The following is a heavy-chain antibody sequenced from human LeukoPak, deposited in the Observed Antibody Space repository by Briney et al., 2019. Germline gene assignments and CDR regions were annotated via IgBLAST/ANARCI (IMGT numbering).Heavy chain of an antibody. J-gene: IGHJ6*02. Sequence: PGGSLRLSCAASGFTLSRYWMHWVRQVPGKGLVWVSRVNTEGSSTNYADSVKGRFTISRDNAKNALYLQMNSLRAEDTAVYYCARDLVVVTGIPGYYYGMDVWGQGTTVTVSS. CDR3: ARDLVVVTGIPGYYYGMDV. V-gene: IGHV3-74*01. D-gene: IGHD2-21*02. CDR2: VNTEGSST. CDR1: GFTLSRYW.